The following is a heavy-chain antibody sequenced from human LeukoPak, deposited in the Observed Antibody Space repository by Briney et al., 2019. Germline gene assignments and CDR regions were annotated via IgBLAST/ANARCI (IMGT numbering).Heavy chain of an antibody. Sequence: SETLSLTCTVSGGSISSYYWSWIRQPPGKGLEWIGYIYYSGSTNYNPSLKSRVTISVDTSKNQFSLKLSSVTAADTPVYYCARAPLHPSAAAGTVDLWGRGTLVTVSS. V-gene: IGHV4-59*01. CDR1: GGSISSYY. J-gene: IGHJ2*01. CDR2: IYYSGST. CDR3: ARAPLHPSAAAGTVDL. D-gene: IGHD6-13*01.